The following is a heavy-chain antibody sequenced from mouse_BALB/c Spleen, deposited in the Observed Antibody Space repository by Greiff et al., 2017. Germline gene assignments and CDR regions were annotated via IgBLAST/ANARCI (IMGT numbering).Heavy chain of an antibody. Sequence: EVKLMESGPGLVKPSQSLSLTCSVTGYSITSGYYWNWIRQFPGNKLEWMGYISYDGSNNYNPSLKNRISITRDTSKNQFFLKLNSVTTEDTATYYCARVITTADWYFDVWGAGTTVTVSS. CDR2: ISYDGSN. V-gene: IGHV3-6*02. CDR3: ARVITTADWYFDV. D-gene: IGHD1-2*01. J-gene: IGHJ1*01. CDR1: GYSITSGYY.